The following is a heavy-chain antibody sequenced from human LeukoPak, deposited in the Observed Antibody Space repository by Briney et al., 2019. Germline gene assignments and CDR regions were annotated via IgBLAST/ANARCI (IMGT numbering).Heavy chain of an antibody. CDR3: AXDEGYCSSTSCYXTPIQNYYFDY. Sequence: GASVKVSCKASGYTFTGYYMHWVRQAPGQGLEWMGWINPNSGGTNYAQKFQGRVTMTRDTSISTAYMELSRLRSDDTAVYYCAXDEGYCSSTSCYXTPIQNYYFDYWGQGXLVTV. CDR1: GYTFTGYY. J-gene: IGHJ4*02. V-gene: IGHV1-2*02. CDR2: INPNSGGT. D-gene: IGHD2-2*01.